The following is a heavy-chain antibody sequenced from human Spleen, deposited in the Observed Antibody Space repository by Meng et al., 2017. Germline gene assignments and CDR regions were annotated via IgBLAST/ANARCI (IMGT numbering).Heavy chain of an antibody. D-gene: IGHD6-19*01. Sequence: GPGVVKLSWPLSRPLCVSGGSIVGIAWWSWVRQPPGKGLEWIGEIYHGGDTNYNPSLKSRVTIAIDKSKNQFSLKLSSVTAADTAVYYCASWIYSCGWQWGQGALVTVSS. CDR3: ASWIYSCGWQ. CDR1: GGSIVGIAW. CDR2: IYHGGDT. V-gene: IGHV4-4*02. J-gene: IGHJ4*02.